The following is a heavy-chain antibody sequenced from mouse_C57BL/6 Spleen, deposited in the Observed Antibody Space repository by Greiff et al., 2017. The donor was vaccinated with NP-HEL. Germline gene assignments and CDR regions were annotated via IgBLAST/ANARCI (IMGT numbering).Heavy chain of an antibody. CDR3: ARNYGSSSSFAY. Sequence: EVQLVESGGDLVKPGGSLKLSCAASGFTFSSYGMSWVRQTPDKRLEWVATISSGGSYTYYPDSVKGRFTISRDNAKNTLYLQMSSLKSEDTAMYYCARNYGSSSSFAYWGQGTLVTVSA. V-gene: IGHV5-6*01. CDR2: ISSGGSYT. J-gene: IGHJ3*01. CDR1: GFTFSSYG. D-gene: IGHD1-1*01.